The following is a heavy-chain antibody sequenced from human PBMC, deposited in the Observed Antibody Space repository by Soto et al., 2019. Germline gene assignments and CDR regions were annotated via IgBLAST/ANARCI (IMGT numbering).Heavy chain of an antibody. CDR1: GFTFSSYT. CDR2: MSYDGSHI. Sequence: QVHLVESGGGVVQPGRSLRLSCAASGFTFSSYTIHWVRQAPGTGLEWVAVMSYDGSHIYYADSVEGRFTISRDNSRNTLYLQMNSLRVEDTAVSYCARGFVGSSSSYSFDYWGQGTLVTVSS. J-gene: IGHJ4*02. V-gene: IGHV3-30-3*01. D-gene: IGHD6-6*01. CDR3: ARGFVGSSSSYSFDY.